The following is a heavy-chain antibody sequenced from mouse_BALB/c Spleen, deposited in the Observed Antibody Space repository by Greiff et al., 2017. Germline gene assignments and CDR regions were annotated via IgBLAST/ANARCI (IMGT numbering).Heavy chain of an antibody. Sequence: EVKLMESGGGLVKPGGSLKLSCAASGFTFSSYAMSWVRQTPEKRLEWVATISSGGSYTYYPDSVKGRFTISRDNAKNTLYLQMSSLRSEDTAMYYCARRNIYDGYLDYWGQGTTLTVSS. J-gene: IGHJ2*01. CDR2: ISSGGSYT. CDR3: ARRNIYDGYLDY. CDR1: GFTFSSYA. V-gene: IGHV5-9-3*01. D-gene: IGHD2-3*01.